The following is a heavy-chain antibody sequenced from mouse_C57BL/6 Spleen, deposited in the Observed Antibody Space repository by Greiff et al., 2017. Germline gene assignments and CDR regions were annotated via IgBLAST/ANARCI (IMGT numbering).Heavy chain of an antibody. CDR3: ARQGYDYDVDYFDY. D-gene: IGHD2-4*01. Sequence: EVQGVESGGDLVKPGGSLKLSCAASGFTFSSYGMSWVRQTPDKRLEWVATISSGGSYTYYPDSVKGRFTISRDNAKNTLYLQMSSLKSEDTAMYYCARQGYDYDVDYFDYWGQGTTLTVSS. J-gene: IGHJ2*01. CDR1: GFTFSSYG. V-gene: IGHV5-6*01. CDR2: ISSGGSYT.